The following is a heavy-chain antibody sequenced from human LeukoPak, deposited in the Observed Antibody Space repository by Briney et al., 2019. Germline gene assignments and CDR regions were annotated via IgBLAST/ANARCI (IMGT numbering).Heavy chain of an antibody. Sequence: TTSETLSLTCTVSGGSISSYYWSWIRQPPGKGLEWIGYIYYSGSTSYNPSLKSRVTISVDTSKNQFSLKLSSVTAADTAVYYCARGYCSGGSCYSYYYYNYMDVWGKGTTVTVSS. CDR1: GGSISSYY. CDR3: ARGYCSGGSCYSYYYYNYMDV. D-gene: IGHD2-15*01. CDR2: IYYSGST. V-gene: IGHV4-59*12. J-gene: IGHJ6*03.